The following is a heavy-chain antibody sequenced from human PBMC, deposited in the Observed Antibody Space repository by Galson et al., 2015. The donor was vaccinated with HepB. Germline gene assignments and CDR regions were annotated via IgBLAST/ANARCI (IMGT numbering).Heavy chain of an antibody. J-gene: IGHJ5*02. D-gene: IGHD3-22*01. CDR2: ISYSGST. V-gene: IGHV4-61*03. CDR1: GGSVSSGNYY. Sequence: TLSLTCTVSGGSVSSGNYYWSWIRQPPGKGLEWIGYISYSGSTNYNPSLTSRVTISLDTSKNHFSLKLSSVTAADTAVYYCARDGRVRSGYYYRQWFDPWGQGTLVTVSS. CDR3: ARDGRVRSGYYYRQWFDP.